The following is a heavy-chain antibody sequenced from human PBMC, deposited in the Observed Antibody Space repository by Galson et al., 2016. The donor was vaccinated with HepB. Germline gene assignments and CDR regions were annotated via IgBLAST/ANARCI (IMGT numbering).Heavy chain of an antibody. Sequence: SLRLSCAVSGFTASNNYMSWVRQAPGKGLEWVSHIYSGGSTYYADSVQGRFTISRDNAKNSLYLQINRLSPEDTAVYHCARDLGGTYSVFDLWGQGTMVTVSS. V-gene: IGHV3-53*01. CDR2: IYSGGST. CDR3: ARDLGGTYSVFDL. J-gene: IGHJ3*01. CDR1: GFTASNNY. D-gene: IGHD1-26*01.